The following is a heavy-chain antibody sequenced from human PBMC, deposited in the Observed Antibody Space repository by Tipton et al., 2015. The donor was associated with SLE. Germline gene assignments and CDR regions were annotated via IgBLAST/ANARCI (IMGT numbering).Heavy chain of an antibody. V-gene: IGHV4-4*07. D-gene: IGHD6-6*01. J-gene: IGHJ4*02. CDR3: VRQEGISARGGDF. CDR1: ELTFKNFW. CDR2: IYTSGST. Sequence: LRLSCVVSELTFKNFWMSWVRQAPGKGLEWVGRIYTSGSTNYNPSLKSQVTMSVDTSKNQFSLKLSSVTAADTAVYYCVRQEGISARGGDFWGQGTLVTVSS.